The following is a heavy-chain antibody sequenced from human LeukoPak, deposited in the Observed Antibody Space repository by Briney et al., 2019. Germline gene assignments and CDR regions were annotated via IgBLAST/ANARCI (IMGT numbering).Heavy chain of an antibody. Sequence: GGSLRLSCAASGFTFSSYAMSWVRQAPGRGLEWVSAISGSGGSTYYADSVKGRFTISRDNSKNTLYLQMNSLRAEDTAVYYCAGGAVAGTFYFDYWGQGTLVTVSS. J-gene: IGHJ4*02. D-gene: IGHD6-19*01. CDR3: AGGAVAGTFYFDY. CDR1: GFTFSSYA. V-gene: IGHV3-23*01. CDR2: ISGSGGST.